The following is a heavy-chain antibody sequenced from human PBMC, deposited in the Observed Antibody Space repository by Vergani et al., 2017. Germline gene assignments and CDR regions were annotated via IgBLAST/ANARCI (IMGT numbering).Heavy chain of an antibody. V-gene: IGHV3-11*01. CDR2: ISNSGNTI. Sequence: QVQLVESGGGLVKPGGSLRPSGAASGSSFSDHYMTWTSKAPGKGLEWVSYISNSGNTIEYADSVKGRFSISRDNAKSSLFLQMDSLRAEDTAVYYCARAVSTTVEDPPGYWGQGTLVTVSS. CDR3: ARAVSTTVEDPPGY. D-gene: IGHD4-23*01. CDR1: GSSFSDHY. J-gene: IGHJ4*02.